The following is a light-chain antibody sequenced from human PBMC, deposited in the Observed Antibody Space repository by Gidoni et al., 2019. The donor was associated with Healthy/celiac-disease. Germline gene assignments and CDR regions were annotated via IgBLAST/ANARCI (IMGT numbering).Light chain of an antibody. J-gene: IGKJ3*01. V-gene: IGKV3-11*01. CDR1: QSVSSY. Sequence: EIVLRQSRATLALSPGERATRSCRASQSVSSYLAWYQQKPGQAPRLLIFDASNRATGNPARFSGSGSGTGFTLTIISLEPEDFAVYYCQQRSNWPPFTFXPXTKVDIK. CDR3: QQRSNWPPFT. CDR2: DAS.